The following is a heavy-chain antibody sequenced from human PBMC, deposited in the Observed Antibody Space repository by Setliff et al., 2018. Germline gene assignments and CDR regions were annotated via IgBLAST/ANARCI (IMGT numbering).Heavy chain of an antibody. Sequence: PGGSLRLSCAASGFTFSTYSMNWVRQAPGKGLEWVSYISSRSDIIYFADSVKGRFTISRDNAKNSLYLRLNSLRAEDTAVYYCASNPRKGRSGGYFYDDPYYYYMDVWGNGTTVTVSS. CDR1: GFTFSTYS. D-gene: IGHD1-26*01. V-gene: IGHV3-48*01. CDR2: ISSRSDII. J-gene: IGHJ6*03. CDR3: ASNPRKGRSGGYFYDDPYYYYMDV.